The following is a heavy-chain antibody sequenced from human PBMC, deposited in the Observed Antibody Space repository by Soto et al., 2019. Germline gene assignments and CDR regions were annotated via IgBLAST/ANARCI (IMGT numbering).Heavy chain of an antibody. J-gene: IGHJ5*02. CDR2: IKSKADGETK. CDR1: GFTFSHAW. CDR3: CVIKRRDQYSTSGYWFDP. D-gene: IGHD4-4*01. V-gene: IGHV3-15*01. Sequence: PGGSLRLSCAASGFTFSHAWVSRVRQAPGKGLEWVGRIKSKADGETKDYGAPVRGRSTISRDDSQDILYLHMNSLRIEDTAVYYCCVIKRRDQYSTSGYWFDPWGPGTLVTVSS.